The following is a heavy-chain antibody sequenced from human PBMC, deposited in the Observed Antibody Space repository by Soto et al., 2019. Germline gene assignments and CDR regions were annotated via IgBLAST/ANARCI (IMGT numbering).Heavy chain of an antibody. V-gene: IGHV1-18*01. CDR1: GYTFSSYG. CDR2: ISAYTGNT. J-gene: IGHJ6*02. CDR3: ASSYCGGDCSALYYYYGMDV. D-gene: IGHD2-21*02. Sequence: QVQLVQSGAEVKKPGASVKVSCKASGYTFSSYGISWVRQAPGQGLEWMGWISAYTGNTNYAHKLQGRVTMTTDTSASPAYMVLRSLRSEDPGVYYCASSYCGGDCSALYYYYGMDVWGQGTTVTVSS.